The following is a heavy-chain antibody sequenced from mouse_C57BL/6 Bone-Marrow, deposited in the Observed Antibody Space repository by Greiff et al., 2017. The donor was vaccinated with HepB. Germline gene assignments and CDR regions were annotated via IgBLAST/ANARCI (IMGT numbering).Heavy chain of an antibody. CDR1: GYTFTSYW. CDR3: ARVFDY. V-gene: IGHV1-50*01. Sequence: VKLQESGAELVKPGASVKLSCKASGYTFTSYWMQWVKQRPGQGLEWIGEIDPSDSYTNYNQKFKGKATLTVDTSSSTAYMQLSSLTSEDSAVYYCARVFDYWGQGTTLTVSS. J-gene: IGHJ2*01. CDR2: IDPSDSYT.